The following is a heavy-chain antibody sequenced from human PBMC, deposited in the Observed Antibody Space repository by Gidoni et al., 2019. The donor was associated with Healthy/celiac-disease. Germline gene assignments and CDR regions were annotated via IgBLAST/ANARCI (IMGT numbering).Heavy chain of an antibody. V-gene: IGHV3-43*01. CDR1: GFPFDNYT. CDR3: AKDSGGWYAYYYYGMDV. D-gene: IGHD6-19*01. J-gene: IGHJ6*02. Sequence: EVQLVESGGVVVQPGGSLRLSCAASGFPFDNYTMHWVRQAPGKGLEWVSLISWDGGSTYYADSVKGRFTISRDNSKNSLYLQMNSLRTEDTALYYCAKDSGGWYAYYYYGMDVWGQGTTVTVSS. CDR2: ISWDGGST.